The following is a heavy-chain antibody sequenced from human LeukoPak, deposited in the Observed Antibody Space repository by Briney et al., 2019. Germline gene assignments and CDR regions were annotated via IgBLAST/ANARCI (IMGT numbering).Heavy chain of an antibody. D-gene: IGHD2-8*01. CDR1: GFTFSTYG. V-gene: IGHV3-23*01. CDR3: AKDLMD. CDR2: ISGSGGST. J-gene: IGHJ4*02. Sequence: GGSLRLSCAASGFTFSTYGMIWVRQAPGKGLEWVSSISGSGGSTYYADSVRGRFTISRDNSKNTLYLQMNSLRAEDTAVYYCAKDLMDWGQGTLVTVAS.